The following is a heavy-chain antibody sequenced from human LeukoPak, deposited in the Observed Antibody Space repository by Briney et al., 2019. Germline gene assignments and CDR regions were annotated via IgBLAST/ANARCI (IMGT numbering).Heavy chain of an antibody. CDR3: ARGCSDKKCYLHY. CDR1: GVTVSSNY. V-gene: IGHV3-53*01. CDR2: IYSGGST. Sequence: GGSLRLSCAASGVTVSSNYRNWVRQPPGKGLEWVSDIYSGGSTYYAASLKSRFTISLDKSKNTLYVNMSSLRVEDTPVYYCARGCSDKKCYLHYWGQGTLVTVSS. D-gene: IGHD2-15*01. J-gene: IGHJ4*02.